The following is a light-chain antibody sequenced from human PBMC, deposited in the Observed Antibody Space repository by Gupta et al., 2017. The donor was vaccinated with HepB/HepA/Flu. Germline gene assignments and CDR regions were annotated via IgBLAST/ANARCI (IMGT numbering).Light chain of an antibody. V-gene: IGLV1-40*01. CDR3: QSHDSRLKGEV. J-gene: IGLJ2*01. Sequence: SVLPRPPSVPGAPGRRFTISSPGPSSNIGAGYDVQWYQQFPGTAPKLLIHGNSKRPSGVPDRFSGSRSGTSASLAVTGLQAEDEAVYYCQSHDSRLKGEVFGGGTKLTVL. CDR1: SSNIGAGYD. CDR2: GNS.